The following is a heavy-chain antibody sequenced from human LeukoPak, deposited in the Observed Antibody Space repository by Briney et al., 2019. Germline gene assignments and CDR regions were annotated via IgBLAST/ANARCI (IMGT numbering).Heavy chain of an antibody. D-gene: IGHD6-13*01. Sequence: WARQAPGKGLEWIGSIYYSGSTYHNPTLRSRVTMSVDTSKDQFSLRLSSVTAADTAVYYCARHGYTSNWYRFDYWGQGTLVTVSS. V-gene: IGHV4-39*01. CDR2: IYYSGST. CDR3: ARHGYTSNWYRFDY. J-gene: IGHJ4*02.